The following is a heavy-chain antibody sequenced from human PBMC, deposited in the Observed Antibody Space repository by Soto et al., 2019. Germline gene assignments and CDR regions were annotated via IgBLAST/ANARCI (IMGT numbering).Heavy chain of an antibody. CDR2: INPSGGST. CDR1: GYTFTSYY. D-gene: IGHD3-3*01. V-gene: IGHV1-46*03. J-gene: IGHJ4*02. CDR3: ARGVSDFWSGYYHDY. Sequence: ASVKVSCKASGYTFTSYYMHWVRQAPGQGLEWMGIINPSGGSTSYAQKFQGRVTMTRDTSTSTVYMELSSLRSEDTAVYYCARGVSDFWSGYYHDYWGQGTLVTVSS.